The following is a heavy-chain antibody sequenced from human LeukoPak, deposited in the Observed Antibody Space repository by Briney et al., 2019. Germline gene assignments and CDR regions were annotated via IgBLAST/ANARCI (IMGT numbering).Heavy chain of an antibody. J-gene: IGHJ4*02. CDR1: GYDFITYG. CDR2: INPYHGKT. V-gene: IGHV1-18*01. CDR3: ARDRISAAVLDY. D-gene: IGHD6-13*01. Sequence: ASVKVSCKASGYDFITYGFSWVRQAPEQGLEWMGWINPYHGKTKYAQKFQDRVTLTTDTSTTTAHMELRRLSSDDTAIYFCARDRISAAVLDYWGPGTLVTVSS.